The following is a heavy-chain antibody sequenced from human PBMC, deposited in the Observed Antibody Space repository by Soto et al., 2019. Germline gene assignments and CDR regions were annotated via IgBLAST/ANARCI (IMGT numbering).Heavy chain of an antibody. J-gene: IGHJ6*02. Sequence: EVQLVESGGGLVKPGGSLRLSCAASGFTFSNAWMSWVRQAPGKGLEWVGRIKSKTDGGTTDYAAPVQGRFTISRDDSKNTLYLQMNSLKTEYTAVYYCTTAYDISSHYGMDVWGQGTTVTVSS. CDR3: TTAYDISSHYGMDV. CDR2: IKSKTDGGTT. CDR1: GFTFSNAW. V-gene: IGHV3-15*01. D-gene: IGHD3-9*01.